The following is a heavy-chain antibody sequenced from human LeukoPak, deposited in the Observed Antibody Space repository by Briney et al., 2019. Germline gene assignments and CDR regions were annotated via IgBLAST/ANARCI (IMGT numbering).Heavy chain of an antibody. J-gene: IGHJ5*02. Sequence: GGSLRLSCVASGFTFSSYWMSWIRQAPGKGLEYVANIKEDGTEKYYVDSVKGRFTISRDNAENSLYLQMNSLRAEDTAVFYCARVIIGPWYDLWGRGTLVTVSS. CDR1: GFTFSSYW. CDR3: ARVIIGPWYDL. D-gene: IGHD3-16*01. V-gene: IGHV3-7*01. CDR2: IKEDGTEK.